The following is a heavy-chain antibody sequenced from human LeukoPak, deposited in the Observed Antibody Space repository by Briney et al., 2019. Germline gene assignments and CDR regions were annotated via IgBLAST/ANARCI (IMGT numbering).Heavy chain of an antibody. CDR2: ISSSGRTI. J-gene: IGHJ4*02. V-gene: IGHV3-11*01. D-gene: IGHD2-8*01. Sequence: GALRLSCAASGISLSDHYMNWIRQAPGKGLEWLSYISSSGRTIAYADSVKGRFTISRDNAKNSLWLQMNSLGADDTAVYYCARTKSEPTYGQHHGLDNWGQGTLVTVSS. CDR1: GISLSDHY. CDR3: ARTKSEPTYGQHHGLDN.